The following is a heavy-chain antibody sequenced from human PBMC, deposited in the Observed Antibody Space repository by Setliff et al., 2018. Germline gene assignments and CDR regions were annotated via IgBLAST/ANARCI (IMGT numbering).Heavy chain of an antibody. CDR3: AGDPPGPHLVYTY. CDR2: FSSRNDYI. CDR1: GFSFSNYA. D-gene: IGHD3-16*01. J-gene: IGHJ4*02. V-gene: IGHV3-21*04. Sequence: PGGSLRLSCEASGFSFSNYAMNWVRQAPGKGLEWVASFSSRNDYIYHADSVKGRFTISRDNAKTSLYLQMDSLRAEDTAIYYCAGDPPGPHLVYTYWGQGALVTVSS.